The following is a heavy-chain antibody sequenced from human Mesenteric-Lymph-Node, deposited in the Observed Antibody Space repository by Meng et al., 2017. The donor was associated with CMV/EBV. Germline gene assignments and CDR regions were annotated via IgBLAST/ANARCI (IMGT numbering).Heavy chain of an antibody. Sequence: SVKVSCKASGGTFSSYAISWVRQAPGQGLEWMGGIIPIFGTANYAQKFQGRVTITTDESTSTAYMELSSLRSEDTAVYYGARDIGPPIRLAYGMDVWGQGTTVTVSS. J-gene: IGHJ6*02. D-gene: IGHD3-3*01. CDR3: ARDIGPPIRLAYGMDV. CDR1: GGTFSSYA. CDR2: IIPIFGTA. V-gene: IGHV1-69*05.